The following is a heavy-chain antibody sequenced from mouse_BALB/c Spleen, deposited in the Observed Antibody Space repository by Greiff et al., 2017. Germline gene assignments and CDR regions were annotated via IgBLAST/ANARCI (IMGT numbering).Heavy chain of an antibody. CDR1: GFTFSNYW. CDR2: IRLKSNNYAT. V-gene: IGHV6-6*02. D-gene: IGHD1-1*01. Sequence: EVQVVESGGGLVQPGGSMKLSCVASGFTFSNYWMNWVRQSPEKGLEWVAEIRLKSNNYATHYAESVKGRFTISRDDSKSSVYLQMNNLRAEDTGIYYCTRDYYGSSHYFDYWGQGTTLTVSS. CDR3: TRDYYGSSHYFDY. J-gene: IGHJ2*01.